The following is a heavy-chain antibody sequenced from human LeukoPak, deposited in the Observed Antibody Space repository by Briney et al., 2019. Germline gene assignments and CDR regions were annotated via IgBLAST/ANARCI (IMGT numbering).Heavy chain of an antibody. J-gene: IGHJ4*02. CDR3: ARDGSSWYLTYYFDY. D-gene: IGHD6-13*01. V-gene: IGHV3-21*01. CDR1: GFTFSSYS. CDR2: ISSSSSYI. Sequence: GGSLRLSCAASGFTFSSYSMNWVRQAPGKGLEWVSSISSSSSYIYYADSVKGRFTISRDNAKNSLYLQMNSLRAEDTAVYYCARDGSSWYLTYYFDYWGQGTLVTVSS.